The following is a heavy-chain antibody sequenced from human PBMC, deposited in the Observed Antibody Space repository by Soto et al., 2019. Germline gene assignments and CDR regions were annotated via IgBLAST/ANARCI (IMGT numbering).Heavy chain of an antibody. V-gene: IGHV4-4*02. D-gene: IGHD3-16*01. CDR3: ARDYDGFDY. CDR2: ISHSGTV. Sequence: SETLSLTCDVSSVSITSSNWWTWVRQPPGKGLEWLGKISHSGTVNYNATHRSRVTISVDKPKTQLSLKLMSVTAAETAVYYCARDYDGFDYWGPGILVTVSS. CDR1: SVSITSSNW. J-gene: IGHJ4*02.